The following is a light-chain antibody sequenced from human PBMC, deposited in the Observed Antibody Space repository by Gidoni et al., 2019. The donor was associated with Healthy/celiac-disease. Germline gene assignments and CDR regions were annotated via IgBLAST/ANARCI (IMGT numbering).Light chain of an antibody. J-gene: IGKJ3*01. Sequence: DIVLTQSPDSLAVSLCERATINCKSSQSVLYSSNNKNYLAWYQQKPGQPPKLLIYWASTREYGVPDRFSGRGSGTDFTLTISSLQAEDVAVYYCQQYDSTPLTFGPGTKVDIK. CDR1: QSVLYSSNNKNY. CDR2: WAS. V-gene: IGKV4-1*01. CDR3: QQYDSTPLT.